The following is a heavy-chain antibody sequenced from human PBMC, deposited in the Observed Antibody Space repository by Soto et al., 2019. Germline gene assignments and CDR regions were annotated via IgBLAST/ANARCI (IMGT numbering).Heavy chain of an antibody. CDR2: IYYSGST. CDR1: GGSISSYY. CDR3: ARDQAYGVGASDI. J-gene: IGHJ3*02. Sequence: QVQLQESGPGLVKPSETLSLTCTVSGGSISSYYWSWIRQPPGKGLEWIGYIYYSGSTNYNPSLKSRVTISVDTSKNQFSLKLSSVTAADTAVYYCARDQAYGVGASDIWGQGTMVTVSS. D-gene: IGHD4-17*01. V-gene: IGHV4-59*01.